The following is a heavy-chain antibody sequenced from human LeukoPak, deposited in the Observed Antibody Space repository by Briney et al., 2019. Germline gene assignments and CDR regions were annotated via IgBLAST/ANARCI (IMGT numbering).Heavy chain of an antibody. D-gene: IGHD3-22*01. CDR3: VRDLWNYYDSSGYYYEDY. Sequence: GGSLRLSCAASGFSFSSHWMPWVRQAPGKGLVWVSRINSDGSITSNADSVKGRFTISRDNAKNTLFLQMNSLRAEDTAVYYCVRDLWNYYDSSGYYYEDYWGQGTLVTVSS. V-gene: IGHV3-74*01. J-gene: IGHJ4*02. CDR1: GFSFSSHW. CDR2: INSDGSIT.